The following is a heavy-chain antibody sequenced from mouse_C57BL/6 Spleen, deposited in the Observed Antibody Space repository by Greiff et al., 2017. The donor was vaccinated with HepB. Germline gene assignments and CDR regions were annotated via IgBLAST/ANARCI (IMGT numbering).Heavy chain of an antibody. Sequence: QVQLQQSGAELVRPGASVTLSCKASGYTFTDYEMHWVKQTPVHGLEWIGAIDPETGGTAYNQKFKGKAILTADKSSSTAYMELRSLTSEDSAVYYCTRRGSSLYYFDYWGQGTTLTVSS. CDR3: TRRGSSLYYFDY. J-gene: IGHJ2*01. V-gene: IGHV1-15*01. D-gene: IGHD1-1*01. CDR1: GYTFTDYE. CDR2: IDPETGGT.